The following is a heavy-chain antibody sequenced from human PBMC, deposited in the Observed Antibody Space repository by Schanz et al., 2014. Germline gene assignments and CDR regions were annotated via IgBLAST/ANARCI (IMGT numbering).Heavy chain of an antibody. CDR3: ARGGDPEDVFDI. V-gene: IGHV1-69*02. D-gene: IGHD2-21*01. CDR1: GGTFSSYT. CDR2: IIPVHGIV. Sequence: QVQLVQSGAEVKKPGSSVKVSCTASGGTFSSYTISWIRQAPGQGLEWMGRIIPVHGIVNYAQRFQDRVRITADKSTSTAYMERSSLRSDDTAVYYCARGGDPEDVFDIWGQGTILTVSS. J-gene: IGHJ3*02.